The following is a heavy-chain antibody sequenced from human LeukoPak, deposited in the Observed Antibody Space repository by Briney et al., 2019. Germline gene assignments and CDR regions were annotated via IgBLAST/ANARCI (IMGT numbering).Heavy chain of an antibody. V-gene: IGHV3-33*03. J-gene: IGHJ4*02. CDR1: GFTFSHYG. Sequence: GGSLRLSCEAPGFTFSHYGMYRVCQGPGTGLEWVAVIWSDGTNQYYADSVKGRFTISRDNFKNMVSLQKNRLRAEDTAFYYCAKDAQRGLYYSNSLEHWGQAALVAVSS. CDR3: AKDAQRGLYYSNSLEH. CDR2: IWSDGTNQ. D-gene: IGHD4-11*01.